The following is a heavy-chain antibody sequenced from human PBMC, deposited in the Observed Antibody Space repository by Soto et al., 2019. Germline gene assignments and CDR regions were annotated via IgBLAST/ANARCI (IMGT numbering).Heavy chain of an antibody. Sequence: ASVKVSCKASGYTFTSYGISWVRQAPGQGLEWMGWISAYNGNTNYAQKLQGRVTMTTDTSTSTAYMELRSLRSDDTAVYYCARESCSSTSCGWFDPWGQGILVTVSS. CDR1: GYTFTSYG. J-gene: IGHJ5*02. CDR2: ISAYNGNT. V-gene: IGHV1-18*04. CDR3: ARESCSSTSCGWFDP. D-gene: IGHD2-2*01.